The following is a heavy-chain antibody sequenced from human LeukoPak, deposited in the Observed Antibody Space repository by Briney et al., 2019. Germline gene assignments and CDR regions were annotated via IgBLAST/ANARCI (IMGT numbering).Heavy chain of an antibody. CDR3: ARLSTSSSRFSDY. CDR2: ISISGENT. Sequence: GGSLRLSCVGSGFTLRDYHIDWVRQAPGKGLEWVSAISISGENTYYADSVKGRFTISRDTSRNTLYLQMHSLRAEDTAVYYCARLSTSSSRFSDYWGQGTLVTVSS. D-gene: IGHD6-6*01. V-gene: IGHV3-23*01. J-gene: IGHJ4*02. CDR1: GFTLRDYH.